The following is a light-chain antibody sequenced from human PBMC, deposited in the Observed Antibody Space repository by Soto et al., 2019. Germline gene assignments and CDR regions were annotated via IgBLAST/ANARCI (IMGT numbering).Light chain of an antibody. CDR2: EVS. V-gene: IGLV2-8*01. Sequence: QSALTQPPSASGSPGQSVTISCTETSSDVGGYNYVSWYQQHPNKAPKLLIYEVSKRPSGVPDRFSGSKSGNTASLTVSGLQAEDEADYNCSSSVGGSNVDVFGTGTKVTVL. CDR1: SSDVGGYNY. J-gene: IGLJ1*01. CDR3: SSSVGGSNVDV.